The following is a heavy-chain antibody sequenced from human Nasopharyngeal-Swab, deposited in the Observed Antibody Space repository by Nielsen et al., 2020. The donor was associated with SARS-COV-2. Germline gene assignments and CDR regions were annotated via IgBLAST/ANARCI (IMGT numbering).Heavy chain of an antibody. D-gene: IGHD3-22*01. CDR3: ARATMIVVVIGAFDI. J-gene: IGHJ3*02. V-gene: IGHV4-31*02. Sequence: RQAPGKGLEWIGYIYYSGSTYYNPSLKSRVTISVDTPKNQFSLKLSSVTAADTAVYYCARATMIVVVIGAFDIWGQGTMVTVSS. CDR2: IYYSGST.